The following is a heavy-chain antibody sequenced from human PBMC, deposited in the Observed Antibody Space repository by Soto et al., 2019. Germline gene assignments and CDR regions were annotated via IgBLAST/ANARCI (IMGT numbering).Heavy chain of an antibody. CDR3: ARDVGYCGGDCYSFD. D-gene: IGHD2-21*02. Sequence: SVKVSCKASGGTFSSYAISWVRQAPGQGLEWMGGIIPIFGTANYAQKFQGRVTITADESTSTAYMELSSLRSEDTAVYYCARDVGYCGGDCYSFDWGRGTLVTVSS. CDR2: IIPIFGTA. CDR1: GGTFSSYA. J-gene: IGHJ4*02. V-gene: IGHV1-69*13.